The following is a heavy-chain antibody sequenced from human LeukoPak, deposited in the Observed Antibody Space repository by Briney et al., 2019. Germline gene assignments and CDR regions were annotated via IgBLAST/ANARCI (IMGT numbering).Heavy chain of an antibody. V-gene: IGHV3-33*01. CDR3: ARVAGTDAIFDY. CDR2: IWYDGSDK. Sequence: GGSLRLSCAASGFTFSSYGMHWVRQAPGKGLEWAAVIWYDGSDKYYADSVKGRFTISRDNSKDTLYLQMNSLRAEDTAVYYCARVAGTDAIFDYWGQGTLVTVSS. CDR1: GFTFSSYG. D-gene: IGHD1-1*01. J-gene: IGHJ4*02.